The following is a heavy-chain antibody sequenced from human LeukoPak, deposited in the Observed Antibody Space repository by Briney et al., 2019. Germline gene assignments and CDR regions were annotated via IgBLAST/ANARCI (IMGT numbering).Heavy chain of an antibody. CDR2: ISYDGSNK. CDR1: GFTFSSYA. V-gene: IGHV3-30*04. J-gene: IGHJ4*02. CDR3: ARASYYGSGSYYGEFDY. Sequence: PGGSLRLSCAASGFTFSSYAMHWVRQAPGKGLEWVAVISYDGSNKYYADSVMGRFTISRDNSKNTLYLQMNSLRAEDTAVYYCARASYYGSGSYYGEFDYWGQGTLVTVSS. D-gene: IGHD3-10*01.